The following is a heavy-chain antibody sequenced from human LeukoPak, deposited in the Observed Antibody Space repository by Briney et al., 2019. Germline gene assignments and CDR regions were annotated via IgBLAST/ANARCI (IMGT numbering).Heavy chain of an antibody. CDR3: AKDPQGGGWFGGEYFQH. V-gene: IGHV3-48*03. Sequence: QSGGSLRLSCAASGFTFSNYEMNWVRQAPGKGLEWVSYIGSSGSVIYHAVSVEGRVTISRDKAKNSLYLQSNSLRAEDTAVYYCAKDPQGGGWFGGEYFQHWGQGTLVTVSS. D-gene: IGHD6-19*01. CDR2: IGSSGSVI. CDR1: GFTFSNYE. J-gene: IGHJ1*01.